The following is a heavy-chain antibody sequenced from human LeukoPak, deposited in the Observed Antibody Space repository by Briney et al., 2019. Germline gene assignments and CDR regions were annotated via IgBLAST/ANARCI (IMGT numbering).Heavy chain of an antibody. Sequence: GGSLRLSCVGSGFTFSDHNMNWVRQAPGKGLEWVSYIDATRGSIYYADSVKGRFIISRDTAKNSLFLQMNSLRDEDTAVYYCARYPSVAATGWGRWFDHWGQGTLVTVSS. CDR2: IDATRGSI. V-gene: IGHV3-48*02. CDR3: ARYPSVAATGWGRWFDH. CDR1: GFTFSDHN. J-gene: IGHJ5*02. D-gene: IGHD6-13*01.